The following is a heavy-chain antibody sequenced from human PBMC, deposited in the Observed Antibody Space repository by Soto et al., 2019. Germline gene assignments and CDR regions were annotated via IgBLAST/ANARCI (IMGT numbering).Heavy chain of an antibody. V-gene: IGHV3-23*01. CDR2: VSIGGST. J-gene: IGHJ4*02. Sequence: DVQLLESGGGLVQPEGSLRLSCAASGFTFSSYAMGWVRQGPGTGLEWVAVVSIGGSTHYADSVRGRFTISGDNSKNTLSLQMNSLTAEDTAVYFCAKRRGAGGHFVYMGQGALVTVSS. CDR1: GFTFSSYA. D-gene: IGHD2-15*01. CDR3: AKRRGAGGHFVY.